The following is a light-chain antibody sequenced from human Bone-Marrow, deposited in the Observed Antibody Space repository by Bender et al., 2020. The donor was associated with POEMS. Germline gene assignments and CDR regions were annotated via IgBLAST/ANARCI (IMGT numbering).Light chain of an antibody. CDR2: EGS. CDR3: CSYAGVWV. V-gene: IGLV2-23*01. J-gene: IGLJ3*02. CDR1: TSDVGSYNL. Sequence: QSALTQPASVSGSPGQSITISCTGTTSDVGSYNLVSWYQQHPGKAPKLMIYEGSKRPSGVANRSSGSKFGTTASLTISGLRTEDEADYYCCSYAGVWVFGEGTRLTVL.